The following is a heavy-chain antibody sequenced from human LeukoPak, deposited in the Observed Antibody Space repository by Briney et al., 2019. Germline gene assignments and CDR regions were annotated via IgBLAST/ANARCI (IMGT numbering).Heavy chain of an antibody. D-gene: IGHD1-26*01. Sequence: GGSLRLSCAASGFTFSSYAMSWVRQAPGKGLEWVSAISGSGGSTYYADSVKGRFTISRDNSKNTLYLQMNSLRAEDAAVYYCAKVRGSGSYPNFDYWGQGTLVTVSS. J-gene: IGHJ4*02. V-gene: IGHV3-23*01. CDR2: ISGSGGST. CDR3: AKVRGSGSYPNFDY. CDR1: GFTFSSYA.